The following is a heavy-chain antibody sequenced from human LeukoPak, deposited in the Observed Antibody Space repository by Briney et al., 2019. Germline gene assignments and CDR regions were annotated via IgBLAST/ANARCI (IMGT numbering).Heavy chain of an antibody. Sequence: ASVKVSCKASGYTFTSYDINWVRQATGQGLEWMGWMNPNSGNTGYAQKFQGRVTMTRNTSISTAYMELSSLRSDDTAVYYCARRDRITIFGVVTTDAFDIWGQGTMVTVSS. J-gene: IGHJ3*02. D-gene: IGHD3-3*01. CDR1: GYTFTSYD. CDR2: MNPNSGNT. V-gene: IGHV1-8*01. CDR3: ARRDRITIFGVVTTDAFDI.